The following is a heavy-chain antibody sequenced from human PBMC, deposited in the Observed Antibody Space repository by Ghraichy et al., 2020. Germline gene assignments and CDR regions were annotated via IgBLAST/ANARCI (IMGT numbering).Heavy chain of an antibody. CDR3: ASGLRVVGAFDI. Sequence: ASVKVSCKASGYTFTSYGINWVRPATGQGLEWMGWMNPKSGNTDYAQKFQGRVTMTRDTSVITAYMELSSLRSEDTAVYFCASGLRVVGAFDIWGQGTMVTVSS. V-gene: IGHV1-8*01. CDR1: GYTFTSYG. CDR2: MNPKSGNT. J-gene: IGHJ3*02. D-gene: IGHD2-21*01.